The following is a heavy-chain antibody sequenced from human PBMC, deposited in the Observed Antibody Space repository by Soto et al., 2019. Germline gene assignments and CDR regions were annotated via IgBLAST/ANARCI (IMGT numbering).Heavy chain of an antibody. CDR3: ARWEVVTGLDY. D-gene: IGHD3-22*01. CDR1: GFTFSTSE. Sequence: VESGGDVEQPGGSLRLSCAASGFTFSTSEMSWVRQAPGKGLEWISHISSSGGTTNYADSVKGRFTISRDNANHSLFLQMNSLRVADTAVYYCARWEVVTGLDYWGQGTLVTVSS. V-gene: IGHV3-48*03. J-gene: IGHJ4*02. CDR2: ISSSGGTT.